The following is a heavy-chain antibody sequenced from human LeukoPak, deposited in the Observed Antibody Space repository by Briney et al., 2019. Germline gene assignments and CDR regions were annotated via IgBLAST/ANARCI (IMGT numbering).Heavy chain of an antibody. J-gene: IGHJ4*02. Sequence: PGASLRLSCAASGFTFSKYWMLWVRQAPGQGLESVSRINTDGTVTNYADSVKGRFTVSRDNADNTMFLQMNSVRDEDTAVYYCATVLGSSGWSFDYWGQGTLVTVSS. CDR2: INTDGTVT. CDR3: ATVLGSSGWSFDY. CDR1: GFTFSKYW. V-gene: IGHV3-74*01. D-gene: IGHD6-19*01.